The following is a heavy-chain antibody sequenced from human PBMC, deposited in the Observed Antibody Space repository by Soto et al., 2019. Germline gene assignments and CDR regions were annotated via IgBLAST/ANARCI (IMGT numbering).Heavy chain of an antibody. D-gene: IGHD3-16*01. CDR2: INTYNGNT. CDR3: AMVDVYVTPSPQDV. Sequence: QVQLVQSGAEVKNPGASVKVSCKASGYTFTRYGIGWARQAPGQGLEWMGWINTYNGNTNYGQNVQGRVTLTTATXXSTAYMELTSLRSNDTAIYYCAMVDVYVTPSPQDVWGQGTTVIVSS. V-gene: IGHV1-18*01. CDR1: GYTFTRYG. J-gene: IGHJ6*02.